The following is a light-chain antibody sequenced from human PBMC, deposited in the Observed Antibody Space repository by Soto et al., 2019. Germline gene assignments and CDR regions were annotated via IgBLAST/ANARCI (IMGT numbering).Light chain of an antibody. Sequence: EIVLTQSPATLSLSPGERATLSCRASHSISNNLAWYQQKRGQPPRLLIYDASNRATGIPARFSGRGSGTDFTLTISSLEPEDCAVYYCQQRSNWPPLTCGGGTKVEIK. CDR3: QQRSNWPPLT. V-gene: IGKV3-11*01. J-gene: IGKJ4*01. CDR2: DAS. CDR1: HSISNN.